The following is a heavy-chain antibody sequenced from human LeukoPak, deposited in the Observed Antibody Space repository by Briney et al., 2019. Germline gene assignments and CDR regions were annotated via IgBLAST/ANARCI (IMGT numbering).Heavy chain of an antibody. Sequence: SGPRRVQPTLPLTLTCTFAGFSRGTSGVGGGWIRQPPAKALERLTLIYWNDDKRYSPSLKSRLTITKDTSKNQVVLTMTNMDPVDTATYYCAHRREMATIGFDYWGQGTLVTVSS. J-gene: IGHJ4*02. CDR2: IYWNDDK. D-gene: IGHD5-24*01. V-gene: IGHV2-5*01. CDR1: GFSRGTSGVG. CDR3: AHRREMATIGFDY.